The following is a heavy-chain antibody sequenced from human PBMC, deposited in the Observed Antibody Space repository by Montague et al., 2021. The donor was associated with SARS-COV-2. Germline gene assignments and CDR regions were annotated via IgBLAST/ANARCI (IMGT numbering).Heavy chain of an antibody. CDR2: IWYDGSNK. CDR1: GFTFSNYG. J-gene: IGHJ4*02. CDR3: AVDCPSGGDCYRDY. V-gene: IGHV3-33*01. Sequence: SLRLSCAASGFTFSNYGMHWVRQAPGKGLEWVAVIWYDGSNKYYADSVKGRFTVSRDNSKNTLYLQMNSLRAEDTAVYYCAVDCPSGGDCYRDYWGQGTLVTVSS. D-gene: IGHD2-21*02.